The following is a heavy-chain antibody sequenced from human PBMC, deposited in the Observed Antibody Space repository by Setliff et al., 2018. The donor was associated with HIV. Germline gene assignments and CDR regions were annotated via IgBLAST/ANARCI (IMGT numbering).Heavy chain of an antibody. V-gene: IGHV1-2*02. D-gene: IGHD1-26*01. CDR1: GYTLTNYD. CDR3: ARGPHSESYSADWNFDL. CDR2: INTEHGGA. Sequence: ASVKVSCKASGYTLTNYDINWLRQAPGQGPEWLAYINTEHGGAYYARHFQGRLSVTRDTSISTVYMELRSLRSDDTAVYYCARGPHSESYSADWNFDLWGRGTLVTSPQ. J-gene: IGHJ2*01.